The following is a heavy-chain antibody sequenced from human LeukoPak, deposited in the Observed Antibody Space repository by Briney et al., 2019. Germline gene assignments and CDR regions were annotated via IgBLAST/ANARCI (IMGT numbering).Heavy chain of an antibody. CDR1: GLTFTTFG. V-gene: IGHV3-30*18. Sequence: GGSLRLSCAASGLTFTTFGIHWVRQAPGKGLEWVAAISPDGNLEYYTDSVQGRFTVSRDNSKNMIYLQMNSLRGEDSALYYCAKINNNDDYWGHGTLVTVPS. J-gene: IGHJ4*01. CDR2: ISPDGNLE. D-gene: IGHD1/OR15-1a*01. CDR3: AKINNNDDY.